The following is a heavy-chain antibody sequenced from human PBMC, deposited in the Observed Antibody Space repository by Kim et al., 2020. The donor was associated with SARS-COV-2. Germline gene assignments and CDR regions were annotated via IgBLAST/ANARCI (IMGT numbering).Heavy chain of an antibody. Sequence: GGSLRLSCAASGFAFSTYAMSWVRQAPGKGLEWVSVISGSGGTTYYADSVKGRFTISRDNSKNTLYLQMSSLRAEDTAVYYCAKIDFDSWGPGTLVTVSS. CDR1: GFAFSTYA. CDR2: ISGSGGTT. V-gene: IGHV3-23*01. J-gene: IGHJ4*02. CDR3: AKIDFDS.